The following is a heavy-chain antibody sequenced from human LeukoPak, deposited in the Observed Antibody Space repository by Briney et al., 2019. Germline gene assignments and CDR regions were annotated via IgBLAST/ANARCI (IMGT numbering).Heavy chain of an antibody. CDR2: ISYDGSNK. CDR1: GGSISSST. V-gene: IGHV3-30*04. J-gene: IGHJ4*02. Sequence: LSLTCTVSGGSISSSTYYWGWIRQPPGKGLEWVAVISYDGSNKYYADSVKGRFTISRDNSKNTLYLQMNSLRAEDTAVYYCASGEGRYFDWLLPLDDWGQGTLVTVSS. CDR3: ASGEGRYFDWLLPLDD. D-gene: IGHD3-9*01.